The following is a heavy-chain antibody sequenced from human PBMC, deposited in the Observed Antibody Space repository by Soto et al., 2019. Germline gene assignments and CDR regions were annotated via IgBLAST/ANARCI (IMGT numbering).Heavy chain of an antibody. Sequence: QVQLVQSGAEVKKPGASVKVSCKASGYTFTSYGISWVRQAPGQGHEWMGWISAYNGNTNYAQKHQGRVTMTTDTATSTGYRELRSLRSSNTAVYYWASSARPGWHSYGPYYFEYRGQGTLDTGSS. J-gene: IGHJ4*02. D-gene: IGHD5-18*01. CDR2: ISAYNGNT. V-gene: IGHV1-18*01. CDR3: ASSARPGWHSYGPYYFEY. CDR1: GYTFTSYG.